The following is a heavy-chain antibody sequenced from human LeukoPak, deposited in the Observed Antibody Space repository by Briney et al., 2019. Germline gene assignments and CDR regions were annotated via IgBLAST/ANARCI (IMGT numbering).Heavy chain of an antibody. CDR3: AKELVRDYYGSGSYFDY. D-gene: IGHD3-10*01. Sequence: GGSLRLSCAASGFTFSSYAMSWVRQAPGKGLEWVSAISGSGGSTYYADSVKGRFTISRDNSKNTLYLQMSGLRAEDTAVYYCAKELVRDYYGSGSYFDYWGQGTLVTVSS. CDR2: ISGSGGST. V-gene: IGHV3-23*01. J-gene: IGHJ4*02. CDR1: GFTFSSYA.